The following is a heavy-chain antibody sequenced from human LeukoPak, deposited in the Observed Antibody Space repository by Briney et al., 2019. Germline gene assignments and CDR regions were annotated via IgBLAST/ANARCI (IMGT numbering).Heavy chain of an antibody. CDR3: ARSGLTYYYDSSGYYYLGY. CDR2: IYTSGST. J-gene: IGHJ4*02. D-gene: IGHD3-22*01. V-gene: IGHV4-61*02. Sequence: SQTLSLTCTVSGGSISSGSYYWSWIRQPAGQGLEWVMRIYTSGSTNYNPSLKSRVTISVDTSKNQFSLKLTSVTAADTAVYYCARSGLTYYYDSSGYYYLGYWGQGTLVTVSS. CDR1: GGSISSGSYY.